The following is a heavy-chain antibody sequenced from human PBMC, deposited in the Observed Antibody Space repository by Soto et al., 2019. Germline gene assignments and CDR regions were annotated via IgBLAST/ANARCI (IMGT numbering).Heavy chain of an antibody. V-gene: IGHV1-3*04. Sequence: GASVKVSCKASGYTFTSYAMNWVRQAPGQRLEWMGWINTDNGNTNYAQKFQDRVTLTTDTSTTTAFMELTSLRSDDTAVYYCARSPSMSTLTTGWFDPWGQGTLVTVSS. CDR2: INTDNGNT. J-gene: IGHJ5*02. D-gene: IGHD4-4*01. CDR3: ARSPSMSTLTTGWFDP. CDR1: GYTFTSYA.